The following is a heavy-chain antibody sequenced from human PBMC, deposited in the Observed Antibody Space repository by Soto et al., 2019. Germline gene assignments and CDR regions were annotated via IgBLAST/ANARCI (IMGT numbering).Heavy chain of an antibody. Sequence: GESLKISCKGSGYSFTSYWIGWVRQMPGKGLEWMGIIYPGDSDTRYSPSFQGKVTISADKSISTAYLQWSSLKASDTAMYYCARLSAEAYCGGDCYSKNFDYWGQGTLVTSPQ. CDR1: GYSFTSYW. D-gene: IGHD2-21*02. V-gene: IGHV5-51*01. CDR2: IYPGDSDT. J-gene: IGHJ4*02. CDR3: ARLSAEAYCGGDCYSKNFDY.